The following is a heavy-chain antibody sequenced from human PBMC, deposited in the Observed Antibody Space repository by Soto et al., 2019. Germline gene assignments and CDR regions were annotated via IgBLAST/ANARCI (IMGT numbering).Heavy chain of an antibody. CDR2: ISYDGSNK. Sequence: QVQLVESGGGVVQPGRSLRLSCAASEFTFSRYAMHWVRQAPGKGLEWVALISYDGSNKYYPDSVKGRFTISRDNSKNTLYLQMNSLRGEDTAVYYCARDRQWLQAFDYWGQGRLVTVSS. J-gene: IGHJ4*02. CDR3: ARDRQWLQAFDY. D-gene: IGHD3-22*01. CDR1: EFTFSRYA. V-gene: IGHV3-30-3*01.